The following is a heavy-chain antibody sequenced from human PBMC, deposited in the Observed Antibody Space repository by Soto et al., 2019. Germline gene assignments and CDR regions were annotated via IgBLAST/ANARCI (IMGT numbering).Heavy chain of an antibody. CDR3: ARALILTGYYIHDAFDI. CDR1: GGSISSYY. V-gene: IGHV4-59*01. J-gene: IGHJ3*02. CDR2: IYYSGST. D-gene: IGHD3-9*01. Sequence: SETLSLTCTVSGGSISSYYWSWVRQPPGKGLEWIGYIYYSGSTNYNPSLKSRVTISVDTSKNQFSLKLSSVTAADTAVYYCARALILTGYYIHDAFDIWGQGTMVTVS.